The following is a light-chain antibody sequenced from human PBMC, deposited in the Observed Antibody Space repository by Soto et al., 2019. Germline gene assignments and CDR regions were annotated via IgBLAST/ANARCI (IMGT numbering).Light chain of an antibody. CDR1: QSVSDY. Sequence: IVLTQSPAIMSLSPWESASLSCRASQSVSDYLAWYQQKPGQAPRLLIYGASRRATGIPDRFSGSGSGTDFTLTISRLEPEDFAVYYCQQYVSSPWAFGQGTKVDIK. CDR2: GAS. J-gene: IGKJ1*01. CDR3: QQYVSSPWA. V-gene: IGKV3-20*01.